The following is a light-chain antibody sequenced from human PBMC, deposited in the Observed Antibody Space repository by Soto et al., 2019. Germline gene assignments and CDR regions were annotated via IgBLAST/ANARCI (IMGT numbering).Light chain of an antibody. V-gene: IGKV1-5*03. CDR1: QSVSPW. J-gene: IGKJ1*01. CDR3: QQYNAYST. CDR2: KAS. Sequence: DIQMTQSPSTLSASVGDRVTITCRASQSVSPWLAWYQQKPGKAPKLLIYKASSLESGVPSRFNGSGSGTEFTLTISSLQPDDFATYYCQQYNAYSTFGQGTKVDIK.